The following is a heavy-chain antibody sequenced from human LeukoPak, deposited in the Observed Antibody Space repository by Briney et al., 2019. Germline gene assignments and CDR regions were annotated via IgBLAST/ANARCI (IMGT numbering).Heavy chain of an antibody. CDR1: GGSISSSSYY. Sequence: SETLSLTCTVSGGSISSSSYYWGWIRQPPGKGLEWIGNIYHSGSTYYNPSLKSRVTISVDTSKNQFSLKLSSVTAADTAVYYCARHAPDIVATRGVDYWGQGTLVTVSS. CDR2: IYHSGST. V-gene: IGHV4-39*01. J-gene: IGHJ4*02. D-gene: IGHD5-12*01. CDR3: ARHAPDIVATRGVDY.